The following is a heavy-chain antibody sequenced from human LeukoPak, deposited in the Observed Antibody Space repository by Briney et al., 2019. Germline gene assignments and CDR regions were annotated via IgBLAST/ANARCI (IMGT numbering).Heavy chain of an antibody. CDR1: GFTFGDYA. D-gene: IGHD3-22*01. CDR3: ARDLGQYYDTSDNWFDP. Sequence: GGSLRLSCTASGFTFGDYAMSWVRQAPGKGLVWVSRINSDGINTSYADSVKGRFTISRDNAKNTLNLQMNSLRAEDRAVYYCARDLGQYYDTSDNWFDPWGQGTLVTVSS. CDR2: INSDGINT. J-gene: IGHJ5*02. V-gene: IGHV3-74*01.